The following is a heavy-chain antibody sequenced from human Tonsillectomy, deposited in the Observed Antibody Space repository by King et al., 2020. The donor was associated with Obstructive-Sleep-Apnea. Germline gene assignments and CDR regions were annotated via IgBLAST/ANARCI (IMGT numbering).Heavy chain of an antibody. CDR1: GGSINNYY. CDR2: MYYSGNT. CDR3: ARHRGVEDYGGYGDYFDY. V-gene: IGHV4-59*08. J-gene: IGHJ4*02. D-gene: IGHD5-12*01. Sequence: QLQESGPGLVKPSETLSLTCTVSGGSINNYYWSWIRQPPGKGLEWIGYMYYSGNTNFNPSLKSRVTISADTSKIQISLRLSSVTAADTAGYYCARHRGVEDYGGYGDYFDYWGQGTLVTVSS.